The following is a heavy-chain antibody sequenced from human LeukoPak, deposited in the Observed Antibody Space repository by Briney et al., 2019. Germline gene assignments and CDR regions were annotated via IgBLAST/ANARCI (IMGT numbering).Heavy chain of an antibody. J-gene: IGHJ4*02. CDR3: ARGDGDPPLFDY. Sequence: GASVKVSCKASGSTFTSYGISWVRQPPGQGLEGMGWISAYNGNTNYAHKLQGRVTMTTDTSTSTAYMELRSLRSDDTAVYYCARGDGDPPLFDYWGQGTLVTVSS. CDR2: ISAYNGNT. D-gene: IGHD4-17*01. V-gene: IGHV1-18*01. CDR1: GSTFTSYG.